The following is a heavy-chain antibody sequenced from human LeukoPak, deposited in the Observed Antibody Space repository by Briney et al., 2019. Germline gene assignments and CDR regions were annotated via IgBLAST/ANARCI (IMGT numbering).Heavy chain of an antibody. CDR2: ISNSGGST. D-gene: IGHD3-10*01. V-gene: IGHV3-23*01. J-gene: IGHJ4*02. CDR3: AKRASGSGTSLYYFDY. Sequence: GGSLRLSCAASGFTLSSYAMRWVRPAPGKGLEWVSVISNSGGSTFYADSVKGRFTISRDNSKNTLYLQMNSLRAEDTAVYYCAKRASGSGTSLYYFDYWGQGTLVTVSS. CDR1: GFTLSSYA.